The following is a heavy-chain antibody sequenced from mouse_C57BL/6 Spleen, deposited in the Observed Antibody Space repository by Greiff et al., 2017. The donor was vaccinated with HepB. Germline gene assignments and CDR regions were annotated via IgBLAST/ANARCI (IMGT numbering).Heavy chain of an antibody. J-gene: IGHJ2*01. Sequence: EVKLMESGGGLVKPGGSLKLSCAASGFTFSSYAMSWVRQTPEKRLEWVATISDGGSYTYYPDNVKGRFTISRDNAKNNLYLQMSHLKSDDTAMYYCAREGGFDYWGQGTTLTVSS. V-gene: IGHV5-4*01. CDR3: AREGGFDY. CDR1: GFTFSSYA. CDR2: ISDGGSYT.